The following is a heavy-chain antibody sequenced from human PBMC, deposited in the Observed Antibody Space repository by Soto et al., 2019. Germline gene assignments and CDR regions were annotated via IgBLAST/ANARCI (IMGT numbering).Heavy chain of an antibody. CDR2: INHSGST. V-gene: IGHV4-34*01. J-gene: IGHJ4*02. D-gene: IGHD3-9*01. Sequence: QVQLQQWGAGLLKPSETLSLTCAVYGGSFSGYYWSWIRQPPGKGLEWIGEINHSGSTNYNPSLKSRVTISVDTSKNQFSLKLSSVTAADTAVYYCARGRSYYDILTGYQPPGFFDYWGQGTLVTVSS. CDR3: ARGRSYYDILTGYQPPGFFDY. CDR1: GGSFSGYY.